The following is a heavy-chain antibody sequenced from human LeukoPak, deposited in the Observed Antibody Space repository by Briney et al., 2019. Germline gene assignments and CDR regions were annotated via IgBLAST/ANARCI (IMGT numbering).Heavy chain of an antibody. CDR2: IYSGGST. Sequence: PGGSLRLSCAASGFTVSSNYMSWVCQAPGKGLEWVSVIYSGGSTYYADSVKGRFTISRDNSKNTLYLQMNSLRAEDTAVYYCAREDSQAAFDIWGQGTMVTVSS. V-gene: IGHV3-66*01. CDR1: GFTVSSNY. CDR3: AREDSQAAFDI. D-gene: IGHD2-15*01. J-gene: IGHJ3*02.